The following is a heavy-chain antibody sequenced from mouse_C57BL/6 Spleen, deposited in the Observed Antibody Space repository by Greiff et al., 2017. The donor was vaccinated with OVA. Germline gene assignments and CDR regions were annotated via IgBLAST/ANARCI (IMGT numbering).Heavy chain of an antibody. CDR3: ARTPTYRGFDD. J-gene: IGHJ2*01. Sequence: QVQLQQPGAELVRPGSSVKLSCKASGYTFTSYWMHWVKQRPIQGLEWIGNIDPSDSETHYNQKFKDKATLTVDKSSSTAYMQLGSLTSEDSAVYYCARTPTYRGFDDWGQGTTLTVSS. CDR1: GYTFTSYW. D-gene: IGHD2-12*01. CDR2: IDPSDSET. V-gene: IGHV1-52*01.